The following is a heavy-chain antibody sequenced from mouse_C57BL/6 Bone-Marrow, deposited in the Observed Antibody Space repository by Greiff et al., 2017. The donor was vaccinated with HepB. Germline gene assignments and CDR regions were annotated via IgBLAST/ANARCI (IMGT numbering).Heavy chain of an antibody. CDR3: ARLYYSNYTYYFDY. D-gene: IGHD2-5*01. CDR2: ISSGGSYT. Sequence: EVMLVESGGDLVKPGGSLKLSCAASGFTFSSYGMSWVRQTPDKRLEWVATISSGGSYTYYPDSVKGRFTISRDSAKNTLYLQMSSLKSEDTAMYYCARLYYSNYTYYFDYWGQGTTLTVSS. CDR1: GFTFSSYG. J-gene: IGHJ2*01. V-gene: IGHV5-6*01.